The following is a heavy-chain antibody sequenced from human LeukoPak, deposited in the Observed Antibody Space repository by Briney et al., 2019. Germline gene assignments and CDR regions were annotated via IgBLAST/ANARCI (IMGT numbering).Heavy chain of an antibody. J-gene: IGHJ4*02. CDR1: GFTFDDYA. D-gene: IGHD2-15*01. CDR2: ISGDGSST. V-gene: IGHV3-43*02. Sequence: GGSLRLSCAASGFTFDDYAMHWVRQAPGKGLEWASLISGDGSSTYYADSVKGRFTISRDNSKNSLYLQMNSLRTEDTALYYCAKEAGSGGGVDYWGQGTLVTVSS. CDR3: AKEAGSGGGVDY.